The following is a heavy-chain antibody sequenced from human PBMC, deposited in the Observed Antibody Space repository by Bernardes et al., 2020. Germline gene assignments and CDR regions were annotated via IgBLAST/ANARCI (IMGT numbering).Heavy chain of an antibody. CDR3: ARGHTLGYCSSTSCYRSWFDP. J-gene: IGHJ5*02. CDR1: GGSFSGYY. Sequence: SEFLSLTCAVYGGSFSGYYWSWIRQPPGKGLEWIGEINHSGSTNYNPSLKSRVTISVDTSKNQFSLKLSSVTAADTAVYYCARGHTLGYCSSTSCYRSWFDPWGQGTLVTVSS. D-gene: IGHD2-2*01. V-gene: IGHV4-34*01. CDR2: INHSGST.